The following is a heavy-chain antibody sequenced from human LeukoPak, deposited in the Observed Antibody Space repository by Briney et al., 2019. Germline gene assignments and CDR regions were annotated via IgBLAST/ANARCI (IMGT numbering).Heavy chain of an antibody. CDR2: IVGSGVDT. CDR3: AKGISSSFYY. J-gene: IGHJ4*02. Sequence: GGSLRLSCAASGFTFSSYAMNWVRQAPGKGLEWVSAIVGSGVDTYYADSVKGRFTISGDNSKNTLFLQMNSLRAEDTAVYYCAKGISSSFYYWGQGTLVTVSS. V-gene: IGHV3-23*01. D-gene: IGHD6-13*01. CDR1: GFTFSSYA.